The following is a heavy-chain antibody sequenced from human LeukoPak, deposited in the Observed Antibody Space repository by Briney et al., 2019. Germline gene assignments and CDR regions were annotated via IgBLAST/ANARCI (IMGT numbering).Heavy chain of an antibody. Sequence: KASETLSLTCAVYGGSFSAYYWSWIRQPPGKGLEWIGEISHSGSTNYNPSLKSRVTISVDTSKNQFSLKLSSVTAADTAVYYCARGGPETNDHGDRIDYWGQGTLVTVSS. CDR3: ARGGPETNDHGDRIDY. CDR2: ISHSGST. J-gene: IGHJ4*02. D-gene: IGHD4-17*01. CDR1: GGSFSAYY. V-gene: IGHV4-34*01.